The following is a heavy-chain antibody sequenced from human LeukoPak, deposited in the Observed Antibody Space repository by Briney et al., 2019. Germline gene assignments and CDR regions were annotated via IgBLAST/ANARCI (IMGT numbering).Heavy chain of an antibody. CDR1: GYTFTGYY. J-gene: IGHJ4*02. CDR2: INPNSDDT. CDR3: ARQDADLDY. V-gene: IGHV1-2*02. Sequence: ASVKVSCKASGYTFTGYYIYWVRQAPGQGLEWMGWINPNSDDTSYVQKFQGRVTMTRDTSVSTAYMELSRLTSDDTAVYYCARQDADLDYWGQGTLVTVSS.